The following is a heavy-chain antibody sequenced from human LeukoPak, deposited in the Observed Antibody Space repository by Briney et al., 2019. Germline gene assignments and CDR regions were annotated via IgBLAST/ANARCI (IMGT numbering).Heavy chain of an antibody. CDR2: IYYSGIS. CDR3: AREKYGGSNDY. D-gene: IGHD1-26*01. Sequence: PSETLSLTCAVSGGSISGHYWSWIRQPPGKGLEWIGYIYYSGISNYNPSLKSRVTISVDTSNNQFSLRLSSVTAADTAMYYCAREKYGGSNDYWGQGTLVTVSS. V-gene: IGHV4-59*11. J-gene: IGHJ4*02. CDR1: GGSISGHY.